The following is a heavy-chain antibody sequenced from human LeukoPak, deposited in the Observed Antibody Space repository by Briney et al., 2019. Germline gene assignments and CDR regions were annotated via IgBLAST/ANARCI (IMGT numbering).Heavy chain of an antibody. Sequence: GGSLRLSCAASGPTFRSYSMNWVPQAPGKGLECVSSISSSSSYIYYADSVKGRFTISRDNAKNSLYLQMNSLRAEDTAVYYCARDRSAYDILTGYPSDAFDIWGQGTMVTVSS. J-gene: IGHJ3*02. CDR3: ARDRSAYDILTGYPSDAFDI. CDR1: GPTFRSYS. CDR2: ISSSSSYI. D-gene: IGHD3-9*01. V-gene: IGHV3-21*01.